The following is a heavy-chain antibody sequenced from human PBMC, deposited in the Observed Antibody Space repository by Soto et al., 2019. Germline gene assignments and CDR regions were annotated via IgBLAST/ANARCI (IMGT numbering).Heavy chain of an antibody. J-gene: IGHJ4*02. Sequence: PGGSLRLSCAASGFTFSSYGMHWVRQAPGKGLEWVAVIWYDGSNKYYADSVKGRFTISRDNSKNTLYLQMNSLRAEDTAVYYCARDGPYYDFWSGYPNLFDYWGQGTLVTVSS. CDR3: ARDGPYYDFWSGYPNLFDY. D-gene: IGHD3-3*01. CDR2: IWYDGSNK. V-gene: IGHV3-33*01. CDR1: GFTFSSYG.